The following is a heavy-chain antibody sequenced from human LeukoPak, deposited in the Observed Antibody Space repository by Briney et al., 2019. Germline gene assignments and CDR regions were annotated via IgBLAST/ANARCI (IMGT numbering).Heavy chain of an antibody. CDR2: VDPEDGET. D-gene: IGHD1-26*01. CDR1: GYTFTDYY. V-gene: IGHV1-69-2*01. J-gene: IGHJ4*02. Sequence: GATVKISCKASGYTFTDYYMHWVQQAPGKGLEWMGRVDPEDGETIYAEKFQGRVTITADTSTDTAYMELSSLRSEDTTVYCCATIGELLDYWGQGTLVTVSS. CDR3: ATIGELLDY.